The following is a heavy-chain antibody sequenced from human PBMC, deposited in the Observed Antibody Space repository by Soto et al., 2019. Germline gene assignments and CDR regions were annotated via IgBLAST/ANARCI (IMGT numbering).Heavy chain of an antibody. CDR3: ARDGYSYGNYYYGMDV. D-gene: IGHD5-18*01. V-gene: IGHV1-69*13. CDR1: GGSFSSYA. CDR2: IIPIFGTA. J-gene: IGHJ6*02. Sequence: SVKVSCKASGGSFSSYAISWVRQAPGQGLEWMGGIIPIFGTANYAQKFQGRVTITADESTSTAYMELSSLRSEDTAVYYCARDGYSYGNYYYGMDVWGQGTTVTVSS.